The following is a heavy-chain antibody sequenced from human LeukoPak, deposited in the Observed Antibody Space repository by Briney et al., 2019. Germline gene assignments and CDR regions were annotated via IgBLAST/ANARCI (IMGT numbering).Heavy chain of an antibody. CDR3: ARGTTGGYSPSH. J-gene: IGHJ4*02. D-gene: IGHD5-12*01. CDR1: GFTFSSYS. V-gene: IGHV3-21*01. Sequence: GGSLRLSCAASGFTFSSYSMNWVRHAPGKGLEWVSSISSISSYTYHADSVKGRFTISRDNAKNSLYLQMNSLRAEDTAVYFCARGTTGGYSPSHWGQGTLVTVSS. CDR2: ISSISSYT.